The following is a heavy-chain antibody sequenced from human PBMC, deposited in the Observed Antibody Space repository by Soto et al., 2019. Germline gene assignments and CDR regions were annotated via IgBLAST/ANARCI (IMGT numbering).Heavy chain of an antibody. CDR2: INPSGGST. Sequence: ASVKVSCKASGYTFTSYYMHWVRQAPGQGLERMGIINPSGGSTSYAQKFQGRVTMTRDTSTSTVYMELSSLRSEDTAVYYCARDGYSGYDYDESRYYYYGMDVWGQGTTVT. CDR1: GYTFTSYY. J-gene: IGHJ6*02. V-gene: IGHV1-46*01. D-gene: IGHD5-12*01. CDR3: ARDGYSGYDYDESRYYYYGMDV.